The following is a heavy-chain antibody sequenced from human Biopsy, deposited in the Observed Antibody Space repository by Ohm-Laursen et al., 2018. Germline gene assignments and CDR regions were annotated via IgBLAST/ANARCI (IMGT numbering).Heavy chain of an antibody. CDR2: VTTTSSYI. CDR1: GFDFSDYS. J-gene: IGHJ4*02. V-gene: IGHV3-21*01. Sequence: SLRLSCSASGFDFSDYSMSWVRQAPGKGLEWVSSVTTTSSYIYYADSVKGRFTISRDNSKNTLYLQMNNLRAEDTAAFYCAKDLRNNNWGVENWGQGTLVTVSS. D-gene: IGHD7-27*01. CDR3: AKDLRNNNWGVEN.